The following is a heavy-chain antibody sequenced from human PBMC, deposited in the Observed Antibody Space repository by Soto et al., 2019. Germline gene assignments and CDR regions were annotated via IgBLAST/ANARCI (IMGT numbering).Heavy chain of an antibody. Sequence: EVQLVESGGGLVQPGGSLRLSCAASGFTVSSNYMSWVRQAPGKGLEWVSVIYSGGSTYYADSVKGRFTISRDNSKNTLYLQMNSLRAEDTAVYYCARYYGGTGWYFDLWGRGTLVTVSS. CDR2: IYSGGST. J-gene: IGHJ2*01. CDR3: ARYYGGTGWYFDL. CDR1: GFTVSSNY. D-gene: IGHD4-17*01. V-gene: IGHV3-66*01.